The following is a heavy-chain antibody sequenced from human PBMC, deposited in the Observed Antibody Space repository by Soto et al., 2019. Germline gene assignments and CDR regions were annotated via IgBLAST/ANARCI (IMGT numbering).Heavy chain of an antibody. CDR3: ARLELRVFGFAP. CDR1: GFTVSSNY. J-gene: IGHJ5*02. Sequence: EVQLVETGGGLIQPGGSLRLSCAASGFTVSSNYMSWVRQAPGKGLEWVSVIYSGGSTYYADSVKGRFTISRDNSKNTLYLQMNSLRAEDTAVYYCARLELRVFGFAPWGQGTLVTVSS. D-gene: IGHD1-7*01. CDR2: IYSGGST. V-gene: IGHV3-53*02.